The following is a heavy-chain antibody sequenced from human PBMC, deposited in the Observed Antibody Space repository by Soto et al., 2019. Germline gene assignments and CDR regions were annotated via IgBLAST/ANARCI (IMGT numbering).Heavy chain of an antibody. CDR2: LYNTGST. J-gene: IGHJ6*02. Sequence: SQNLSLTCTVSGASISRCYWSLIRQSPGKGLEWIGYLYNTGSTIYNPSLKSRVSISVDTSKNQFSLKMNSVTAADTAVYYCARDLWGYCSVECYPLDVWGQGTTVT. CDR1: GASISRCY. D-gene: IGHD2-21*01. CDR3: ARDLWGYCSVECYPLDV. V-gene: IGHV4-59*01.